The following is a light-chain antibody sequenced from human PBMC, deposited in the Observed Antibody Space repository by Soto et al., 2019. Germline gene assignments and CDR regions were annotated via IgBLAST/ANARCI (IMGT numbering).Light chain of an antibody. V-gene: IGLV1-47*01. CDR3: AAWDDSLSGVV. CDR1: SSNIGNNF. J-gene: IGLJ2*01. CDR2: RTN. Sequence: QSVLPQPPSASGTPGQRVTISCSGSSSNIGNNFLYWYQQLPGTAPKLLIYRTNQRPSGVPDRFSGSKSGTSASLAISGLRSEDEADYYCAAWDDSLSGVVFGGGTQLTVL.